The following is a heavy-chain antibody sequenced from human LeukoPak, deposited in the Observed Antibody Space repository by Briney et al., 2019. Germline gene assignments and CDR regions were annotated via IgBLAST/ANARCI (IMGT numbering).Heavy chain of an antibody. J-gene: IGHJ4*02. CDR3: ARGLWQWLANDY. V-gene: IGHV4-39*01. D-gene: IGHD6-19*01. CDR2: IDYSGNT. Sequence: SETLSLTCTVSGGPISSSGYCWGWIRQPPGKGLEWIGSIDYSGNTNYNPSLKSRVTIAVDMSKNQFSLKLSSVTAADTAVYYCARGLWQWLANDYWGQGTLVTVSS. CDR1: GGPISSSGYC.